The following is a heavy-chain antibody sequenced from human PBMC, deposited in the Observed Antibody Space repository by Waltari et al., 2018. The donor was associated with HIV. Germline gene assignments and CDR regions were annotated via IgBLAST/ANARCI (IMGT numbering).Heavy chain of an antibody. J-gene: IGHJ4*02. Sequence: DVYLVESGGGVVTTGGSIRLTCEASGFEFRHYSLNWVRQSPMRGLEWVASIRRSNNEKNYLDSVRGRFVISRDNSESSVYLQMDSLREEDTATYFCVRDDPGYGPIDYWGQGTLVTV. V-gene: IGHV3-21*04. D-gene: IGHD3-10*01. CDR1: GFEFRHYS. CDR3: VRDDPGYGPIDY. CDR2: IRRSNNEK.